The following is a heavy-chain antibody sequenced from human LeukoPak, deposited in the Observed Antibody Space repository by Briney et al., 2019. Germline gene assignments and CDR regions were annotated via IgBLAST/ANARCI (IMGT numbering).Heavy chain of an antibody. CDR2: FDPEDGET. J-gene: IGHJ4*02. CDR3: ATGYSGSYYSDY. CDR1: GYTLTELS. D-gene: IGHD1-26*01. V-gene: IGHV1-24*01. Sequence: ASVKVSCKVSGYTLTELSMHWVRQAPGKGLEWMGGFDPEDGETIYAQKFQGRVTMTEDTPTDTAYMELSSLRSEDTAVYYCATGYSGSYYSDYWGQGTLVTVSS.